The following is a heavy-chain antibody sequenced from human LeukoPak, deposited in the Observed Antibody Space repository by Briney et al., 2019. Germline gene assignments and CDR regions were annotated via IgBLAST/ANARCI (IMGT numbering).Heavy chain of an antibody. Sequence: SQTLSLTCTVSGDSISSGSYYWSWIRQPAGKGLEWIGRIYFSGSANYNPSLKSRVTISVDTSKNQFSLKLSSVTAADTAVYYCARFEQGTSSWFDPWGQGTLVTVSS. D-gene: IGHD2-2*01. CDR3: ARFEQGTSSWFDP. CDR1: GDSISSGSYY. CDR2: IYFSGSA. J-gene: IGHJ5*02. V-gene: IGHV4-61*02.